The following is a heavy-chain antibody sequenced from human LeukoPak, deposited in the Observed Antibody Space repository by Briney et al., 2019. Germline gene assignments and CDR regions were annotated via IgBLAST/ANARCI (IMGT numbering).Heavy chain of an antibody. J-gene: IGHJ4*02. D-gene: IGHD5-24*01. CDR3: ARVGVAGFRDGYNMY. CDR1: GFTFSSYS. V-gene: IGHV3-21*01. CDR2: ISTSSSYI. Sequence: GGSLRLSCAASGFTFSSYSMNWVRQAPGKGLEWVSSISTSSSYIYYADSLKGRFTISRDNAKNSVYLQVDSLRAEDTAVYYCARVGVAGFRDGYNMYWGQGTLVTVSS.